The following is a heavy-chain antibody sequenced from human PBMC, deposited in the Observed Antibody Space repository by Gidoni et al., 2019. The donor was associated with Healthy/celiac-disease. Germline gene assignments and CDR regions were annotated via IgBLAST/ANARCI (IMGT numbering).Heavy chain of an antibody. CDR2: IWYDGSNK. CDR3: ARGFIGKAYYYDSSGYYPDY. Sequence: WVAVIWYDGSNKYYADSVKGRFTISRDNSKNTLYLQMNSLRAEDTAVYYCARGFIGKAYYYDSSGYYPDYWGQGTLVTVSS. D-gene: IGHD3-22*01. V-gene: IGHV3-33*01. J-gene: IGHJ4*02.